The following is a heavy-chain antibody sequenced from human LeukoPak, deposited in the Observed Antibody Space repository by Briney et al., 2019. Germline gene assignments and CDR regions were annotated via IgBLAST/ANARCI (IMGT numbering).Heavy chain of an antibody. D-gene: IGHD3-22*01. CDR2: IIPIFGTA. CDR1: GGTFSSYA. CDR3: ARDIDYYDSSGYYYYMDV. V-gene: IGHV1-69*05. Sequence: SVKVSCKASGGTFSSYAISWVRQAPGQGLEWMGGIIPIFGTANYAQKFQGRVTITTDESTSTAYMELSSLRSEDTAVYYCARDIDYYDSSGYYYYMDVWGKGTTVTVSS. J-gene: IGHJ6*03.